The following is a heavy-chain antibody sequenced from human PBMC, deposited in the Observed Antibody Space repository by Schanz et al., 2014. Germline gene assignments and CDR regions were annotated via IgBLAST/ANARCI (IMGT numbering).Heavy chain of an antibody. D-gene: IGHD4-4*01. CDR2: ISAFDDKT. CDR3: ARGTTVSTGGAFDV. CDR1: GYSFTTYG. V-gene: IGHV1-18*01. J-gene: IGHJ3*01. Sequence: QVQLVQSAPEVKKPGASVKVSCKASGYSFTTYGLNWVRQAPGQGPEWMGWISAFDDKTDYAQNFQGRLIMTTDTSTTTVYMELRGLRSDDTAVYFCARGTTVSTGGAFDVWGQGTMVTVSS.